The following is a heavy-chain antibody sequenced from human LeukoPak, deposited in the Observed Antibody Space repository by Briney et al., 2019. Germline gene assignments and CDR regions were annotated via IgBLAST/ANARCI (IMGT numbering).Heavy chain of an antibody. CDR1: GGSISSYY. J-gene: IGHJ4*02. Sequence: SETLSLTCTVSGGSISSYYWSWIRQPPGKGLEWIGYIYYSESTNYNPSLKSRVTISVDTSKNQFSLKLSSVTAADTAVYYCARHSVAAAGTFDYWGQGTLVTVSS. D-gene: IGHD6-13*01. V-gene: IGHV4-59*08. CDR2: IYYSEST. CDR3: ARHSVAAAGTFDY.